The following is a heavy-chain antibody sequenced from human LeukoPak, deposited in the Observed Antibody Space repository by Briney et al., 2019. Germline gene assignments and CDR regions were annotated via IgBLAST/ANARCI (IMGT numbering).Heavy chain of an antibody. V-gene: IGHV3-30-3*01. Sequence: GRSLRLSCAASGFTFSSYAMHWVRQAPGKGLEWVAVISYDGSNKYYADSVKGRFTISRDNSKNTLYLQMNSLRAEDTAVYYCARPHCGGDCYYSWGFDYWGQGTLVTVSS. J-gene: IGHJ4*02. D-gene: IGHD2-21*02. CDR3: ARPHCGGDCYYSWGFDY. CDR2: ISYDGSNK. CDR1: GFTFSSYA.